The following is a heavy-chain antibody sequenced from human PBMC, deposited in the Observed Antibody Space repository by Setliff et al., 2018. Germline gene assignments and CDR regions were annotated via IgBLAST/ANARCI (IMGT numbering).Heavy chain of an antibody. CDR1: GDSISSGDY. D-gene: IGHD4-17*01. J-gene: IGHJ4*02. CDR3: AGGRRYDYGWDFDY. CDR2: IGHTGSI. Sequence: PSETLSLTCTVSGDSISSGDYFWSWIRQPPGKGLEWVGNIGHTGSINYNPSLKSRLTISRDTSKNQVSLKLNSVTATDTAVYYCAGGRRYDYGWDFDYWGQGTLVTVSS. V-gene: IGHV4-38-2*02.